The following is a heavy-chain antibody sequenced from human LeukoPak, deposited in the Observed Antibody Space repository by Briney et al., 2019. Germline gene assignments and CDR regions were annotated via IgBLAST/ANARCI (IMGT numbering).Heavy chain of an antibody. D-gene: IGHD6-13*01. J-gene: IGHJ1*01. Sequence: PGGSLRLSCAASGFTFSNAWMSWVRQAPGKGLEWVGRIKSKTDGGTTDYAAPVKGRFTISRDDSKNTLYLQMNSPKTEDTAVYYCTTEDSSWYSAEYFQHWGQGTLVTVSS. CDR2: IKSKTDGGTT. CDR1: GFTFSNAW. V-gene: IGHV3-15*01. CDR3: TTEDSSWYSAEYFQH.